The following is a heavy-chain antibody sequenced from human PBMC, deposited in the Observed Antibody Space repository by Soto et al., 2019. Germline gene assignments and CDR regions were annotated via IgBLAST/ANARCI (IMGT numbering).Heavy chain of an antibody. CDR3: ARFGSGYAWDYYYYYMDV. D-gene: IGHD5-12*01. CDR2: IYYSGST. V-gene: IGHV4-59*08. CDR1: GGSISSYY. J-gene: IGHJ6*03. Sequence: SETLSLTCTVSGGSISSYYWSWIRQPPGKGLEWIGYIYYSGSTNYNPSLKSRVTISVDTSKNQFSLKLSSVTAADTAVYYCARFGSGYAWDYYYYYMDVWGKGTTVTVSS.